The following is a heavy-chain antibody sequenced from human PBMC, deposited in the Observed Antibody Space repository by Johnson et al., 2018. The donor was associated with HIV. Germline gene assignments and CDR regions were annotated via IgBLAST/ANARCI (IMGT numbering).Heavy chain of an antibody. J-gene: IGHJ3*02. Sequence: VQLVESGGGVVPPGRSLRLSCAASGFTFSSYGIHWVRQAPGKGLEWVAFIRSDGSNKYYADSVKGRFTIPRDNSKNTLYLQMNSLIAEDTAMYYCARASYNRSSWTWDVFDIWGQGTMVTVSS. D-gene: IGHD6-13*01. V-gene: IGHV3-30*02. CDR3: ARASYNRSSWTWDVFDI. CDR1: GFTFSSYG. CDR2: IRSDGSNK.